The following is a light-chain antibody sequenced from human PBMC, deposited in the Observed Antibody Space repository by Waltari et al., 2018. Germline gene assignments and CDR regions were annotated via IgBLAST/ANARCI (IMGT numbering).Light chain of an antibody. CDR2: TNN. CDR1: SSNLGSNP. CDR3: AAWDDSLRGYV. V-gene: IGLV1-44*01. Sequence: QSVLTQPPSASGTPGQRVTISCSGSSSNLGSNPVNWYQQLPGPAPKLLIYTNNPRPSGVPDRFSGSKSGTSASLAISGLQSGDEADYYCAAWDDSLRGYVFGTGTKVTVL. J-gene: IGLJ1*01.